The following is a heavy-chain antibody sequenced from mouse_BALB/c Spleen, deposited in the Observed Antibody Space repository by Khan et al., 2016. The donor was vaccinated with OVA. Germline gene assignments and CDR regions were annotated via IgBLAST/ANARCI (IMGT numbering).Heavy chain of an antibody. CDR1: GYTFSSYY. V-gene: IGHV1S81*02. Sequence: QVQLQQSGAELVKPGASVKLSCKASGYTFSSYYMYWVKQRPGQGLEWIGEINPNNGGTNFNEKFKSKATLTVDKSSSTVYMQFGSLTSEDSAVYYCTRSGYGSFAYWGQGTLVTVSA. CDR2: INPNNGGT. J-gene: IGHJ3*01. CDR3: TRSGYGSFAY. D-gene: IGHD1-1*02.